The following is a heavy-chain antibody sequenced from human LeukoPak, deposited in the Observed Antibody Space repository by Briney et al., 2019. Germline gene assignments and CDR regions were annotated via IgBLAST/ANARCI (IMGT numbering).Heavy chain of an antibody. V-gene: IGHV3-33*08. Sequence: GGSLRLSCAASGFTFSSYSMNWVRQAPGKGLEWVAVIWYDGSNKYYADSVKGRFTISRDNSKNTLYLQMNSLRAEDTAVYYCARAIYCSYGTCYGMDVWGQGTTVTVSS. CDR1: GFTFSSYS. CDR3: ARAIYCSYGTCYGMDV. CDR2: IWYDGSNK. D-gene: IGHD2-15*01. J-gene: IGHJ6*02.